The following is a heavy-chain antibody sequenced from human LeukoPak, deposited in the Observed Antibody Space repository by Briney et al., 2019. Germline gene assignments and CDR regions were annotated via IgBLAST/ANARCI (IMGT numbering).Heavy chain of an antibody. CDR1: GFTFSRYW. D-gene: IGHD6-6*01. CDR2: ISGSGGST. V-gene: IGHV3-23*01. Sequence: PGGSLRLSCVASGFTFSRYWMSWVRQAPGKGLEWVSAISGSGGSTYYADSVKGRFTISRDNSKNTLYVQMNSLRAEDTAVYYCAKTSIAAPSGYYYYMDVWGKGTTVTVSS. CDR3: AKTSIAAPSGYYYYMDV. J-gene: IGHJ6*03.